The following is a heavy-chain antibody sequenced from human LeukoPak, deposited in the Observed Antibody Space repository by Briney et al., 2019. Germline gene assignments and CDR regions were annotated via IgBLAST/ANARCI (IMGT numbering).Heavy chain of an antibody. CDR3: AHSSRGVIISTWNAFDI. CDR1: GFSLSTSGVG. CDR2: IYWNDDK. J-gene: IGHJ3*02. Sequence: ESGPTLVKPTQTLTLTCTFCGFSLSTSGVGVGWIRQPPGKALEWLALIYWNDDKRYSPSLKSRLTITKDTSKNQVVLTMTNMDPVDTATYYCAHSSRGVIISTWNAFDIWGQGTMVTVSS. V-gene: IGHV2-5*01. D-gene: IGHD3-10*01.